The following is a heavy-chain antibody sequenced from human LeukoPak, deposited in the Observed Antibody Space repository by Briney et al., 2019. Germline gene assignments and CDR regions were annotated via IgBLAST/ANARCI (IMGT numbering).Heavy chain of an antibody. J-gene: IGHJ6*02. CDR3: AREYYYDSSWSNGMDV. Sequence: GGSLRLSCAASGFTFSDYYMSWVRQAPGKGLEWVSSISSRSSHIYYADSVKGRFTISRDNAKNSLDLQMNSLRAEDTAVYYCAREYYYDSSWSNGMDVWGQGTTVTVSS. CDR2: ISSRSSHI. D-gene: IGHD3-22*01. CDR1: GFTFSDYY. V-gene: IGHV3-11*06.